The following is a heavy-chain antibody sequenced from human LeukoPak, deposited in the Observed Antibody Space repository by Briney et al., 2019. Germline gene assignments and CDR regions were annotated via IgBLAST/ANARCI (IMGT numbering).Heavy chain of an antibody. CDR3: AKDMIVLGFASDFDY. Sequence: GGSLRLSCAASGFTFSSSAVSWVRQGPGKWLEWVSTIRNSGSGTYYADSVKGRFTISRDDSRNTLYLQMNSLRAEDTAVYYCAKDMIVLGFASDFDYWGQGTQVTVSS. J-gene: IGHJ4*02. CDR2: IRNSGSGT. V-gene: IGHV3-23*01. CDR1: GFTFSSSA. D-gene: IGHD3-22*01.